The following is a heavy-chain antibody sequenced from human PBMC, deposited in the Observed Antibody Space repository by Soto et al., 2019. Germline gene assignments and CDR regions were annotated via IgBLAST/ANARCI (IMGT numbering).Heavy chain of an antibody. J-gene: IGHJ4*02. CDR2: IIPILGIA. D-gene: IGHD1-7*01. Sequence: QVQLVQSGAEVKKPGSSVKVSCTASGDTFSSYTISWVRQAPGQGLEWMGRIIPILGIANYAQKFQGRGTITADKSTSTAYMELSSLRSEDTAVYYCASPGTYRLVSQYYVFDYWGQGTLVTVSS. CDR1: GDTFSSYT. CDR3: ASPGTYRLVSQYYVFDY. V-gene: IGHV1-69*02.